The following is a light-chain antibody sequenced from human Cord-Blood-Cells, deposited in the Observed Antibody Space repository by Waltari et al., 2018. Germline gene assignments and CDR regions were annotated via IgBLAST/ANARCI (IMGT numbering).Light chain of an antibody. Sequence: VLTQPASLSASPGASASLTCTLRSGINVGTYRIYWYQQKPGSPPQYLLRYKSDSDKQQGSGVPSRFSGSKDASANAGILLISGLQSEDEADYYCMIWHSSAYVFGTGTKVTVL. CDR3: MIWHSSAYV. CDR2: YKSDSDK. CDR1: SGINVGTYR. J-gene: IGLJ1*01. V-gene: IGLV5-45*01.